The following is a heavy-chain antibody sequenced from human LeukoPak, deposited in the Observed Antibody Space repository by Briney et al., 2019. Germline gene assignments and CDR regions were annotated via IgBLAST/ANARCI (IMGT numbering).Heavy chain of an antibody. CDR2: INPNSGGT. J-gene: IGHJ5*02. V-gene: IGHV1-2*02. Sequence: ASVKVSCKASGYTFTDYFMHWVRQAPGQGLEWMGWINPNSGGTNYAQRFQGRVTMTRDTSISTVYMELSRLTSDDTAVYYCARGKVSVTMVRGVIANWFDPWGQGTLVTVSS. D-gene: IGHD3-10*01. CDR3: ARGKVSVTMVRGVIANWFDP. CDR1: GYTFTDYF.